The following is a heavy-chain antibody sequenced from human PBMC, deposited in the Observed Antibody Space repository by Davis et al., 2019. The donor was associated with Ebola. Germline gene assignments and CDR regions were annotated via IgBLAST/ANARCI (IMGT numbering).Heavy chain of an antibody. CDR1: EFSFNNYA. Sequence: GGSLRLSCTASEFSFNNYAMHWVRQAPGKGLEWVAVIAFDGATEYYADFAKGRFSISRDNSKSTLYLQMNSLRLEDTAVYYCARAGNCFGTSCLRGRMDVWGQGATVTVSS. J-gene: IGHJ6*02. V-gene: IGHV3-30*04. D-gene: IGHD2-2*01. CDR2: IAFDGATE. CDR3: ARAGNCFGTSCLRGRMDV.